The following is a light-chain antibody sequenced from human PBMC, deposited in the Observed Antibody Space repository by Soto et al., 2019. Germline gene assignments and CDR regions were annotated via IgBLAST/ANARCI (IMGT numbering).Light chain of an antibody. CDR1: QSVSSN. CDR2: GAS. V-gene: IGKV3-15*01. J-gene: IGKJ5*01. Sequence: EIVMTQSPATLSVSPGERATLSCRASQSVSSNLAWYQQKPGQAPRLLIYGASTRATGIPARFSGSGSGTEFTLTISSLQYEDFAVYYCQQYNNWYPITFGQGTRLEIK. CDR3: QQYNNWYPIT.